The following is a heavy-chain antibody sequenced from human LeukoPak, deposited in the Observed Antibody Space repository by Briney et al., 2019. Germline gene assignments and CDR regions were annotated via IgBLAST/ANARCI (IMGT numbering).Heavy chain of an antibody. CDR3: AKDILNYYDSSGYSGTEFDY. CDR2: IANSGNSK. V-gene: IGHV3-48*01. CDR1: EFTFSSYS. J-gene: IGHJ4*02. Sequence: GGSLRLSCAASEFTFSSYSMNWVRQAPGKGLEWVPYIANSGNSKSYADSVKGRFTISRDNTKDSLYLQMNGLRAEDTAVYYCAKDILNYYDSSGYSGTEFDYWGQGTLVTVSS. D-gene: IGHD3-22*01.